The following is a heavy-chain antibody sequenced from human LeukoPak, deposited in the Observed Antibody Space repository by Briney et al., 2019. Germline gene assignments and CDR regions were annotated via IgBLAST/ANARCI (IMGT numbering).Heavy chain of an antibody. D-gene: IGHD1-26*01. V-gene: IGHV4-59*12. J-gene: IGHJ5*02. CDR2: IYQNGRT. CDR3: ARGKRWELLRRRGRCGCWFDP. CDR1: GGPMSSYY. Sequence: PSQTLSLTCTVSGGPMSSYYWSWIRQPPGKGLEWIGYIYQNGRTNYNPSLKSRVTISVDASKNQFSLKLSSVTAADTAVYYCARGKRWELLRRRGRCGCWFDPWGQGTLVTVSS.